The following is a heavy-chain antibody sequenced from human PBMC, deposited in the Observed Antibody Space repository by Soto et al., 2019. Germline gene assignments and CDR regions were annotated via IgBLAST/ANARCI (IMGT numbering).Heavy chain of an antibody. CDR2: IYWDDDK. V-gene: IGHV2-5*02. Sequence: QITLKESGPTLVKPTQTLTLTCTFSGFSLSTSGVGVGWIRQPPGKALEWLALIYWDDDKRHSPSLKSRLTIAKDTSKNQVVLTMTNMDPVDTATYYCAQEGEXXAGFDYWGXGTLVTVSS. J-gene: IGHJ4*02. D-gene: IGHD6-19*01. CDR1: GFSLSTSGVG. CDR3: AQEGEXXAGFDY.